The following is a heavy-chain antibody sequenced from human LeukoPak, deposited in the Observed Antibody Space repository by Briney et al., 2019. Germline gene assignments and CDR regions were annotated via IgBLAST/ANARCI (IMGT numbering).Heavy chain of an antibody. CDR1: GYSFPTYW. CDR3: ARPPSRGYSSSFEY. Sequence: GESLKISCKGSGYSFPTYWIAWVRQMPGKGLEWMGIIYPDESNIRYSPSFQGQVTISADKSISTAYLQWSSLKASDTAMYYCARPPSRGYSSSFEYWGQGTLVNVFS. V-gene: IGHV5-51*01. CDR2: IYPDESNI. D-gene: IGHD2-2*03. J-gene: IGHJ4*02.